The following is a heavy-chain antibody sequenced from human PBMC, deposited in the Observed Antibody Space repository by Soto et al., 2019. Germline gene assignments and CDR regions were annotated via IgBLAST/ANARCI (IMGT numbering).Heavy chain of an antibody. CDR2: IRRKANSYTT. J-gene: IGHJ6*02. V-gene: IGHV3-72*01. Sequence: EVQLVESGGGLVQPGGSLRLSCAASGLIFSDYHMDWVRQAPGKGLEWVGRIRRKANSYTTEYAASVKGRFTISRDDSKNSQYLQMNSLKSEDTAVYYCAMLGGWSGGSSGMDVWGQGTKVTVSS. D-gene: IGHD3-10*02. CDR1: GLIFSDYH. CDR3: AMLGGWSGGSSGMDV.